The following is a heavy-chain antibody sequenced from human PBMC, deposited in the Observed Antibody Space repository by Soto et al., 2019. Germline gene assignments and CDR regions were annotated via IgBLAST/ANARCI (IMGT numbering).Heavy chain of an antibody. CDR2: ISWNSGSI. CDR1: GFTFDDYA. CDR3: AKDLYYGSGSYYNDDYYYYGMDV. J-gene: IGHJ6*02. V-gene: IGHV3-9*01. D-gene: IGHD3-10*01. Sequence: ALRLSCAASGFTFDDYAMHWVRQAPGKGLEWVSGISWNSGSIGYADSVKGRFTISRDNAKNSLYLQMNSLRAEDTALYYCAKDLYYGSGSYYNDDYYYYGMDVWGQGTTVTVS.